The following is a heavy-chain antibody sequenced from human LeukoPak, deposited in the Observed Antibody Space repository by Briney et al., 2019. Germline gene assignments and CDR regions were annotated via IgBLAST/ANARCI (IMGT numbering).Heavy chain of an antibody. CDR3: AELGITMIGGV. J-gene: IGHJ6*04. CDR2: ISSSGSTI. V-gene: IGHV3-48*03. CDR1: GFTFSSYE. D-gene: IGHD3-10*02. Sequence: GGSLRLSCAASGFTFSSYEMNWVRQAPGQGLEGVSCISSSGSTIYYADSVKGRFTIATDNAKNSLYLQMNSLRAEDTAVYYCAELGITMIGGVWGKGTTVTISS.